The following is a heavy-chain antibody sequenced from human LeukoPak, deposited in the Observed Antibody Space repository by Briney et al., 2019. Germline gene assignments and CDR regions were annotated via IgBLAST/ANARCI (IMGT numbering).Heavy chain of an antibody. V-gene: IGHV3-7*01. CDR2: IMPDGSDK. CDR3: AGGGSGYDY. J-gene: IGHJ4*02. Sequence: GGSLTLSCAASGFTFSNYWMTWVRQAPGKGLEWVANIMPDGSDKFSVDSAKGRFTISRDNAKNSLYLQMNSLRVEDTAVYYCAGGGSGYDYWGQGALVTVSS. CDR1: GFTFSNYW. D-gene: IGHD3-3*01.